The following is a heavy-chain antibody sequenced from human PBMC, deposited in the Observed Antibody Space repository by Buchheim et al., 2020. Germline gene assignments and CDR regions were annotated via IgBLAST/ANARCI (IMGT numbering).Heavy chain of an antibody. CDR2: ISGSGGST. CDR1: GFTFSSYA. Sequence: EVQLLESGGGLVQPGGSLRLSCAASGFTFSSYAMSWVRQAPGKGLEWVSAISGSGGSTYYADSVKGRFTISRDNSKNTLFLQMNSLRAEDTAVYYCAKDPHLWFGSDLGYFDYWGQGTL. V-gene: IGHV3-23*01. CDR3: AKDPHLWFGSDLGYFDY. J-gene: IGHJ4*02. D-gene: IGHD3-10*01.